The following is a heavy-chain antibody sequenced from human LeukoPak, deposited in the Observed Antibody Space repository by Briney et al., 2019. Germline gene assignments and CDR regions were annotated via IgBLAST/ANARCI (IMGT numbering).Heavy chain of an antibody. D-gene: IGHD3-22*01. J-gene: IGHJ4*02. CDR3: ATSGYYPYYFDY. V-gene: IGHV1-24*01. Sequence: ASVKVSCKVSGYTLTELSMHWVRQAPGKGPEWMGGFDPEDGETIYAQKFQGRVTMTEDTSTDTAYMELSSLRSEDTAVYYCATSGYYPYYFDYWGQGTLVTVSS. CDR1: GYTLTELS. CDR2: FDPEDGET.